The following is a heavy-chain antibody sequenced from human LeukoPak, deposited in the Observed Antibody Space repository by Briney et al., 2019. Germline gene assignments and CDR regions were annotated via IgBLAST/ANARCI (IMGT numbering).Heavy chain of an antibody. Sequence: PGGSLRLSCAASGFTFSGYTMNWVRQAPGKGLEWVSSITSSSTYIYYADSVKGRFTISRDNAKNSLFLQMNSLRAEDTAVYYCARVYCSGGSCSSYFDYWGQGTLVTVSS. V-gene: IGHV3-21*01. CDR2: ITSSSTYI. D-gene: IGHD2-15*01. J-gene: IGHJ4*02. CDR1: GFTFSGYT. CDR3: ARVYCSGGSCSSYFDY.